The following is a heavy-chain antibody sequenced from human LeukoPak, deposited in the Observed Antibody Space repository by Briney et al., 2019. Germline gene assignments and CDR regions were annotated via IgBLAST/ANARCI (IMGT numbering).Heavy chain of an antibody. CDR1: GGSFSGYY. Sequence: SETLSLTCAVYGGSFSGYYWSWIRQPPGKGLEWIGEINHSGSTNYNPSLKSRVTISVDTSKNQFSLKLSSVTAADTAVYYCARALYSYGDRRKYYFDYWGQGTLVTVSS. D-gene: IGHD5-18*01. CDR3: ARALYSYGDRRKYYFDY. J-gene: IGHJ4*02. CDR2: INHSGST. V-gene: IGHV4-34*01.